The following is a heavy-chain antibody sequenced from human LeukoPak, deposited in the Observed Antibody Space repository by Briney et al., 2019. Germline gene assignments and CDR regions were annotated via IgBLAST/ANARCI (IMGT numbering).Heavy chain of an antibody. CDR2: ISYDGSNK. CDR1: GFTFSSYA. J-gene: IGHJ4*02. V-gene: IGHV3-30-3*01. D-gene: IGHD3-22*01. CDR3: ARAPEYYYDSSDTGY. Sequence: GGSLRLSCAASGFTFSSYAMLWLRQAPGKGLVWVAVISYDGSNKYYADSVKGRFTISRDNPKNTLYLQMNSLRAEDTAVYYCARAPEYYYDSSDTGYWGQGTLVTVSS.